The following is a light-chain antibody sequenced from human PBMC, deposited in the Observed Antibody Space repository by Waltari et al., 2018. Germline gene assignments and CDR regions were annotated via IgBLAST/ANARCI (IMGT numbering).Light chain of an antibody. CDR2: DVS. J-gene: IGLJ3*02. Sequence: QSALTQPRSVSGSPGQSVTISCTGTSSAVGGYNYVSWYQQHPGKAPKLRIYDVSKRPSGVPDRFSGSKSGNTASLTISGLQAEDEADYYCCSCAGSYTWVFGGGTKLTVL. V-gene: IGLV2-11*01. CDR3: CSCAGSYTWV. CDR1: SSAVGGYNY.